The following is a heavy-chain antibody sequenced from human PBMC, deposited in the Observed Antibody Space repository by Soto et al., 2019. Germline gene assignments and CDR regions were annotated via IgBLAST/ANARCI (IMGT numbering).Heavy chain of an antibody. Sequence: QMQLVQSGAEVKKTGSSVKVSCKASGYTFTYRYLHWVRQAPGQALEWMGWITPFTGNTNYAQKFQDRVTITRDRSMSTAYMELSSLRSEDTAMYYCAGDNTYSSSWRRTRDYYGMDVWGQGTTVTVSS. D-gene: IGHD6-13*01. V-gene: IGHV1-45*02. CDR1: GYTFTYRY. CDR2: ITPFTGNT. CDR3: AGDNTYSSSWRRTRDYYGMDV. J-gene: IGHJ6*02.